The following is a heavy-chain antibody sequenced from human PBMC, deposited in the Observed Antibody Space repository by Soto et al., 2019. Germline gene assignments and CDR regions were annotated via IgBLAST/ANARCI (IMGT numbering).Heavy chain of an antibody. CDR3: AKAGNFYDILTGYPTNWFDP. CDR2: ISGSGGST. V-gene: IGHV3-23*01. D-gene: IGHD3-9*01. CDR1: GFTFSSYA. J-gene: IGHJ5*02. Sequence: GESLKISCAASGFTFSSYAMSWVRQAPGKGLEWVSAISGSGGSTYYADSVKGRFTISRDNSKNTLYLQMNSLRAEDTAVYYCAKAGNFYDILTGYPTNWFDPWGQGTLVTVSS.